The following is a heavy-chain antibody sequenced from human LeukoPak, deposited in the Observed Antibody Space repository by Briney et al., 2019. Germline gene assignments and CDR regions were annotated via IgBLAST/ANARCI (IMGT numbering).Heavy chain of an antibody. CDR1: GGSIGSYY. CDR2: IYYSGST. J-gene: IGHJ3*02. D-gene: IGHD1-26*01. CDR3: ARGLQWEPNAFDI. V-gene: IGHV4-59*01. Sequence: SETLSLTCTVSGGSIGSYYWSWIRQPPGKGLEWIGYIYYSGSTNYNPSLKSRVTISVDTSKNQFSLKLSSVTAADTAVYYCARGLQWEPNAFDIWGQGTMVTVSS.